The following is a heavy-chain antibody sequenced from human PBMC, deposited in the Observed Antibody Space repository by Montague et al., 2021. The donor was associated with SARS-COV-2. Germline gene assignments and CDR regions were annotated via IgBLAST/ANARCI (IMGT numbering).Heavy chain of an antibody. J-gene: IGHJ6*02. CDR2: IYTSGST. CDR1: GASITIGTYY. CDR3: VSDFPTIGSYGMDV. Sequence: TLSLTCAVSGASITIGTYYWSWIRQPAGKGLEWIGRIYTSGSTNYNPSLRGRVAISMDTSLNQFSLNLDSVTAADTGVYYCVSDFPTIGSYGMDVWGQGTTVTVSS. D-gene: IGHD5-24*01. V-gene: IGHV4-61*02.